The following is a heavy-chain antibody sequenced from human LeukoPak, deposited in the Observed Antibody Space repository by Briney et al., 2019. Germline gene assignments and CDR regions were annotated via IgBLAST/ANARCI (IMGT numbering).Heavy chain of an antibody. J-gene: IGHJ6*04. CDR2: IYSSGST. V-gene: IGHV4-31*03. CDR3: ASALNVAMVRGRYYYYSGMDG. Sequence: TLSQTRTFSVGSHSSGVYYGSWIREHPGEGLECIGYIYSSGSTYFHTPRKGRVTISVDASKNQFSLKLSSVTAADTAVYYCASALNVAMVRGRYYYYSGMDGWGKGTTVTASS. D-gene: IGHD3-10*01. CDR1: VGSHSSGVYY.